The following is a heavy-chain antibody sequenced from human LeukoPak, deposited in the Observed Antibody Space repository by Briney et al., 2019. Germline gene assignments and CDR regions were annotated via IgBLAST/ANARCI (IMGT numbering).Heavy chain of an antibody. CDR3: ARDGVPGGILVPAARYYYGMDV. V-gene: IGHV4-31*03. Sequence: SETLSLTCTVSGGSISSAGYYWSWIRQHPGKGLEWIGYIFYSGTTYYTPSLNSRVAISLDTSKNHFSLKLSSVTAADTAVYYCARDGVPGGILVPAARYYYGMDVWGQGTTVTVSS. CDR2: IFYSGTT. D-gene: IGHD2-2*01. CDR1: GGSISSAGYY. J-gene: IGHJ6*02.